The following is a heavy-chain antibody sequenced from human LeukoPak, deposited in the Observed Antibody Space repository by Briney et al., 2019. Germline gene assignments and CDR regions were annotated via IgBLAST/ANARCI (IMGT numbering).Heavy chain of an antibody. CDR2: IYHSWST. CDR1: VYSISSGYY. Sequence: SETLSLTCAVSVYSISSGYYWGWIRQPPGKGLEWLGSIYHSWSTYYNPSLKSRVTISVDPSKNQFSLKLSSVTAADTAVYYCARHLAYDFWSGYQLKSWFDPWGQGTLVTVSS. D-gene: IGHD3-3*01. J-gene: IGHJ5*02. CDR3: ARHLAYDFWSGYQLKSWFDP. V-gene: IGHV4-38-2*01.